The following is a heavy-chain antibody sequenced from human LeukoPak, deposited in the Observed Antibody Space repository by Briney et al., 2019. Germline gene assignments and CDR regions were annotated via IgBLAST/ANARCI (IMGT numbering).Heavy chain of an antibody. CDR3: ARGPYYYDSSGPHY. CDR1: GFTFDDYG. V-gene: IGHV3-20*04. CDR2: INWNGGST. J-gene: IGHJ4*02. D-gene: IGHD3-22*01. Sequence: GGSLRLSCAASGFTFDDYGMNWVRQAPGQGLEWVSGINWNGGSTGYADSVKGRFTISRDNAKNALYVQMNSLRAEDTAFYYCARGPYYYDSSGPHYWGQGTLVTVSS.